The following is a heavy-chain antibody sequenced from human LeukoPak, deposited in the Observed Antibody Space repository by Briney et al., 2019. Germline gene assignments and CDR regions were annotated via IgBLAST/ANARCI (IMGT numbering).Heavy chain of an antibody. Sequence: LSGGFLRFSCAASGFTFSNYAMSWVRPAPGKLLEWVSAITGSGGNTYYADSVKGRFTISRDNSKNTVFLQMNSLRAEDTAVYYCAKWGDYDVLTGYYVSDYWGQGTLVTVSS. D-gene: IGHD3-9*01. J-gene: IGHJ4*02. CDR3: AKWGDYDVLTGYYVSDY. CDR2: ITGSGGNT. CDR1: GFTFSNYA. V-gene: IGHV3-23*01.